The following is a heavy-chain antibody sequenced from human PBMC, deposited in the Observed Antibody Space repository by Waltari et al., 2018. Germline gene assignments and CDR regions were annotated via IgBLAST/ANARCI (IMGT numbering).Heavy chain of an antibody. CDR3: VRAGSITGTIPI. CDR1: GPNVRNNY. V-gene: IGHV3-66*02. J-gene: IGHJ4*02. Sequence: EVQLVESGGGLVQPGGALRLSCAASGPNVRNNYMNWVRQAPGKGLEWVSVMYTNDATYYAASVRGRFTISRDDSKNTFYLQMNSLRAEDTAMYYCVRAGSITGTIPIWGPGTLVIVSS. CDR2: MYTNDAT. D-gene: IGHD1-7*01.